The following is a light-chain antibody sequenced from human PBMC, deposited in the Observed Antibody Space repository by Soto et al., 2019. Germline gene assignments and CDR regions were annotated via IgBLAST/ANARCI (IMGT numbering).Light chain of an antibody. CDR3: QKYNNWPPIT. J-gene: IGKJ5*01. Sequence: EIVLTQSPATLSLSPGERATLSCRASQSVSSYLAWYQQKPGQAPRLLIYDASNRATGIPDRFSGSGSGTDFTLTISRLEPEDFAVYYCQKYNNWPPITFGQGTRLEIK. V-gene: IGKV3-11*01. CDR1: QSVSSY. CDR2: DAS.